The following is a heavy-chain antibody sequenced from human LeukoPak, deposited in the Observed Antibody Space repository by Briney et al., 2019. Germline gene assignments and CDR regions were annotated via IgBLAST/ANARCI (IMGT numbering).Heavy chain of an antibody. J-gene: IGHJ4*02. V-gene: IGHV1-2*02. CDR2: INPKSDGT. Sequence: WASVKASCKASGYSFTDNHIHWVRQAPGQGLQWMGWINPKSDGTSRSPSFQGRLTMSSDTAIDTVYMQLSRLPPDDTAVYFCARRKSCTNPGGFDAWGQGTPITVSS. CDR1: GYSFTDNH. CDR3: ARRKSCTNPGGFDA.